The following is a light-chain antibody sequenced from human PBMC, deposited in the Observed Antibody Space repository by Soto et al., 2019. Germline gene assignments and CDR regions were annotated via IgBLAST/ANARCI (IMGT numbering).Light chain of an antibody. CDR3: QQYGSSGT. CDR2: GAS. CDR1: ESIGSN. V-gene: IGKV3-20*01. Sequence: EIVMTQSPATLSVSPGERVTLSCRASESIGSNLAWYQQKPGQAPRLLMYGASNRATGIPDRFSGSGSGTDFTLTISRLEPEDFAVYYCQQYGSSGTFGQGTKVDIK. J-gene: IGKJ1*01.